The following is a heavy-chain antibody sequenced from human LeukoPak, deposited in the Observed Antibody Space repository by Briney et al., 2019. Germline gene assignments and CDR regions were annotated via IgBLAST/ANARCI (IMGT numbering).Heavy chain of an antibody. J-gene: IGHJ2*01. D-gene: IGHD2-21*02. V-gene: IGHV3-43*02. CDR3: AREVVVVVTAIPWYIDL. Sequence: SGGSLRLSCAASGFTFDDYGMHWVRQAPGKGLEWVSLISGDGDNTYYADSVKGRFTISRDSSKNSLYLQMNSLTTEDTALYFCAREVVVVVTAIPWYIDLWGRGTLVTVSS. CDR2: ISGDGDNT. CDR1: GFTFDDYG.